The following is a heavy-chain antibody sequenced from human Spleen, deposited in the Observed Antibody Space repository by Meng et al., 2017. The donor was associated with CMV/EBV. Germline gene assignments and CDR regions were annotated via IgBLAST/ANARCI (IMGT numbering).Heavy chain of an antibody. D-gene: IGHD3-10*01. CDR1: GFTVSNNY. CDR2: INEDGGAT. V-gene: IGHV3-74*01. Sequence: GESLKISCAASGFTVSNNYMSWVRQAPGKGLEWVSHINEDGGATNYADSVRGRFTISRDNAKNKVYLQMDSLRVEDTAVYYCARDPVRSPSYWGQGILVTVSS. CDR3: ARDPVRSPSY. J-gene: IGHJ4*02.